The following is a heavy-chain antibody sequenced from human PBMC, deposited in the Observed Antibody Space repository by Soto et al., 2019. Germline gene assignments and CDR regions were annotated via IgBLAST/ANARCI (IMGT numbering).Heavy chain of an antibody. Sequence: QVQLVESGGGVVQPGKSLRLSCAVSGFTSRTYGIHWVRQGPGKGLEWVAVIWDDGNTKYYADSVRGRFTTSRDNSRNTVYLQMDSLRGEDTAVDYCARDRYYNSWSGHGSIYYYYNGMDVWGQGTTVTV. J-gene: IGHJ6*02. CDR3: ARDRYYNSWSGHGSIYYYYNGMDV. D-gene: IGHD3-3*01. CDR2: IWDDGNTK. V-gene: IGHV3-33*01. CDR1: GFTSRTYG.